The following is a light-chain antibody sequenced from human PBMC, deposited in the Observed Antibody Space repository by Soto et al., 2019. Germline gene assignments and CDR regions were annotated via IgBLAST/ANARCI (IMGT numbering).Light chain of an antibody. CDR3: QQRTTGT. CDR2: DAS. Sequence: EIVLTQSPATLSLSPGDSATQSCRASQSISNFLAWYQQKPGQAPRLLIFDASHRVTGVPGRFSGSGSGTDFTLTISSLEPDDFAVYHCQQRTTGTFGGGTKV. V-gene: IGKV3-11*01. CDR1: QSISNF. J-gene: IGKJ4*01.